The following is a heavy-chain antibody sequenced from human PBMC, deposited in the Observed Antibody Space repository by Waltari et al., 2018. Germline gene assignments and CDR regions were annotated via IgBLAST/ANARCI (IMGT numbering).Heavy chain of an antibody. V-gene: IGHV3-21*02. Sequence: EVQLVESGGGLVKPGGSLRLACAASGFTCTLYTLNWVRQAPGKGLEWVSSISSASSYTYYADSLKGRFTISRDNTKNSLYLQMNSLRAEDTAVYYCVRKSSSGNTYNFDSWGQGTLVTVSS. J-gene: IGHJ4*02. CDR3: VRKSSSGNTYNFDS. D-gene: IGHD3-22*01. CDR2: ISSASSYT. CDR1: GFTCTLYT.